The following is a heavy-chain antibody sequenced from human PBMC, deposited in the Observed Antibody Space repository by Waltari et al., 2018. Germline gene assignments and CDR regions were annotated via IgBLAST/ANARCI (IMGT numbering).Heavy chain of an antibody. Sequence: EVQLLESGGDLVQPGGSLRLSCAASGFSFSHYPRAWVGQAPGKGREWVSTMTADGRSRNYADSVKGRFTISRDNSQNTLDLQMNTLRAEDTAVYFCAKADFGDPFWYFDLWGRGTLVTV. D-gene: IGHD4-17*01. J-gene: IGHJ2*01. CDR3: AKADFGDPFWYFDL. V-gene: IGHV3-23*01. CDR1: GFSFSHYP. CDR2: MTADGRSR.